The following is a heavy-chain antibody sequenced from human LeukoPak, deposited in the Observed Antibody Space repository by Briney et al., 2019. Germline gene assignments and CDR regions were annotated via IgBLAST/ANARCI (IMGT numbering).Heavy chain of an antibody. CDR1: GFTFSTYW. CDR3: AREVPAALKAFDI. Sequence: PGGSLRLSCVASGFTFSTYWMHWVRQAPGKGLVWVSRINSDGSSTSYADSVKGRFTISRDNAKNSLYLQMNSLRAEDTAVFYCAREVPAALKAFDIWGHGTMVTVSS. CDR2: INSDGSST. D-gene: IGHD2-2*01. V-gene: IGHV3-74*01. J-gene: IGHJ3*02.